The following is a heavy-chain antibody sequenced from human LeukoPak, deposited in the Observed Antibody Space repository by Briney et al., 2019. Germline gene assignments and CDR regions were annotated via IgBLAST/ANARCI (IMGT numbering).Heavy chain of an antibody. D-gene: IGHD6-13*01. CDR1: GYSISSGYY. CDR2: IYHSGSS. Sequence: PSETLSLTCAVSGYSISSGYYWGWIRQPPGKGLEWIGTIYHSGSSYYNPSLKSRVTISVDTPKNQFSLRLTSVTAADTAVYYCARGGYSSSWYGLWGQGTLVTVSS. CDR3: ARGGYSSSWYGL. V-gene: IGHV4-38-2*01. J-gene: IGHJ4*02.